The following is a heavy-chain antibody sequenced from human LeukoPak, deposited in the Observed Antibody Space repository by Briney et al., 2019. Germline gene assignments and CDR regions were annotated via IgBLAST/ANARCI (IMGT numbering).Heavy chain of an antibody. V-gene: IGHV3-33*01. CDR1: GFTFSSYG. D-gene: IGHD2-21*02. CDR2: IWYDGSNK. J-gene: IGHJ4*02. Sequence: GGSLRLSCAASGFTFSSYGMHWVRQAPGKGLEWVAVIWYDGSNKYYADSVKGRFTISRDNSKNTLYLQMNSLRAEDTAVYYCVSIWGLAYCGGDCQNPLDYWGQGTLVTVSS. CDR3: VSIWGLAYCGGDCQNPLDY.